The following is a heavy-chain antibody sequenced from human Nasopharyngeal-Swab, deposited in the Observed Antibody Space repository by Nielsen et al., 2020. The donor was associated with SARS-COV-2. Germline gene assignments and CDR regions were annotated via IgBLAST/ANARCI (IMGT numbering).Heavy chain of an antibody. Sequence: ASVKVSCKASGYTFSKYGIHWVRQAPGQGLEWMVWISAYNGNTNYAWKFQGRLTMTTDTSTSTAYMELRSLTSDDTAVYYCARPIGSIGYDQLAPLSWGQGTLVTVSS. V-gene: IGHV1-18*04. CDR1: GYTFSKYG. CDR2: ISAYNGNT. CDR3: ARPIGSIGYDQLAPLS. D-gene: IGHD5-12*01. J-gene: IGHJ4*02.